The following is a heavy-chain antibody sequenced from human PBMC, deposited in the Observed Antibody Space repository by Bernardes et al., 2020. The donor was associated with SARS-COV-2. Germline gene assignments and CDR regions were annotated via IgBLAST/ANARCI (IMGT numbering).Heavy chain of an antibody. CDR2: ISAIGGST. J-gene: IGHJ6*02. D-gene: IGHD6-6*01. CDR1: GFTFSKNA. CDR3: SKNAKYSSSSMEV. Sequence: GGSLRLSCVASGFTFSKNAMTWVRQVPGKGLEWVSAISAIGGSTYYAESVKGRFTISRDNSKNTLYLEMTSLRAEDTAVYYWSKNAKYSSSSMEVWGQGTTVTVSS. V-gene: IGHV3-23*01.